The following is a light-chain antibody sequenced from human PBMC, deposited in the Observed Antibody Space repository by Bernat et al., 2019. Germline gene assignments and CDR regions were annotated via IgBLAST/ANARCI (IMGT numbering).Light chain of an antibody. CDR1: SNDVGGYNS. CDR2: DVS. Sequence: QSALTQPASVSGSPGQSITISCTGTSNDVGGYNSVSWYQQHPGKAPKLMMYDVSNRPSGVSNRFSGSKSGNTASLTISGLQAEDEAEYYCSSYTSSTTVFGTGTKVTVL. CDR3: SSYTSSTTV. V-gene: IGLV2-14*03. J-gene: IGLJ1*01.